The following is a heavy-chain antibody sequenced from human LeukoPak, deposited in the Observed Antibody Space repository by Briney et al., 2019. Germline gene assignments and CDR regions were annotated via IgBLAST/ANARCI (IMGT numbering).Heavy chain of an antibody. J-gene: IGHJ4*02. D-gene: IGHD3-16*02. Sequence: GGSLRLSCAASGFTFSSYSMNWVRQAPGKGLEWVSYISSSSSTIYYADSVKGRFTISRDNAKNSLYPQMNSLRDEDTAVYYCASGDYVWGSYRRIDYWGQGTLVTVSS. CDR1: GFTFSSYS. V-gene: IGHV3-48*02. CDR2: ISSSSSTI. CDR3: ASGDYVWGSYRRIDY.